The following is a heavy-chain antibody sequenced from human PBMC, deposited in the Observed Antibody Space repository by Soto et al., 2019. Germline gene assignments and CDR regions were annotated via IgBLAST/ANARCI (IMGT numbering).Heavy chain of an antibody. D-gene: IGHD5-18*01. J-gene: IGHJ6*02. CDR3: ARVVVETAMVGPTPSYYYYGMDV. Sequence: QVQLVQSGAEVKKPGASVKVSCKASGYTFTSYGISWVRQAPGQGLEWMGWISAYNGNTNYAQKLQGRVTMTTDTTTTTAYMELRSLRADDTAVYYCARVVVETAMVGPTPSYYYYGMDVWGQGTTVTVSS. V-gene: IGHV1-18*01. CDR1: GYTFTSYG. CDR2: ISAYNGNT.